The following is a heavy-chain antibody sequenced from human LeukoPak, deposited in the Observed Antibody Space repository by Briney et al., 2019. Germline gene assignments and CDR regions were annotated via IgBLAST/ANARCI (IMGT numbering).Heavy chain of an antibody. CDR3: AREVGSSGWIDY. D-gene: IGHD6-19*01. CDR2: IYYSGST. CDR1: GGSISSYY. V-gene: IGHV4-59*01. Sequence: SETLSLTCTVSGGSISSYYWSWIRQPPGQGLEWIGYIYYSGSTNYNPSLKSRVTISVDTSKNQFSLKLSAVTAADTAVYYCAREVGSSGWIDYWGQGTLVTVSS. J-gene: IGHJ4*02.